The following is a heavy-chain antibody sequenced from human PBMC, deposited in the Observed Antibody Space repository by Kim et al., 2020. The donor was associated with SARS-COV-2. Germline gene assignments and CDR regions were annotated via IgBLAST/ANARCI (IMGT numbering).Heavy chain of an antibody. Sequence: SLKSRVPKSVDTSKNQFSLKLSPVTAADTAVYYCARGIALWFGALDAFDIWGQGTMVTVSS. CDR3: ARGIALWFGALDAFDI. J-gene: IGHJ3*02. V-gene: IGHV4-34*01. D-gene: IGHD3-10*01.